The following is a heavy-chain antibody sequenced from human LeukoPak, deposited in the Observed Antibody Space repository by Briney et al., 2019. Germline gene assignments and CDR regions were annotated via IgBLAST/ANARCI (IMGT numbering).Heavy chain of an antibody. V-gene: IGHV3-21*01. CDR1: GFTFSSYE. J-gene: IGHJ3*02. CDR3: ARAAGRGAFDI. Sequence: GGSLRLSCAASGFTFSSYEMNWVRQAPGKGLEWVSSISSSSSYIYYADSVKGRFTISRDNAKNSLYLQMNSLRAEDTAVYYRARAAGRGAFDIWGQGTMVTVSS. CDR2: ISSSSSYI. D-gene: IGHD6-13*01.